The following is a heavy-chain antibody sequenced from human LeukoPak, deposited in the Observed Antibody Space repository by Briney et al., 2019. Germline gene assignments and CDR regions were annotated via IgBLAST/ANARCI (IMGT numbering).Heavy chain of an antibody. CDR3: AKGGDDYGDYGELFDY. Sequence: GGSLRLSCAASGFTFSSYGMHWVRQAPGKGLEWVAFIRYDGSNKYYADSVKGRFTISRDNSKNTLYLQMNSLRAEDTAVYYCAKGGDDYGDYGELFDYWGQGTLVTVSS. V-gene: IGHV3-30*02. J-gene: IGHJ4*02. CDR2: IRYDGSNK. D-gene: IGHD4-17*01. CDR1: GFTFSSYG.